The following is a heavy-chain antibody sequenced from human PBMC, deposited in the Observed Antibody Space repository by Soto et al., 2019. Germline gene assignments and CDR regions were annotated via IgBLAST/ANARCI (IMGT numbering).Heavy chain of an antibody. D-gene: IGHD6-13*01. CDR2: ISAYNGNT. J-gene: IGHJ6*03. CDR1: GYTFTSYG. V-gene: IGHV1-18*01. Sequence: QVQLVQSGAEVKKPGASVKVSCKASGYTFTSYGISWVRQAPGQGLEWMGWISAYNGNTNYAQKLQGRVTMTTDTSTSTAHMELRSLRSDDTAVYYCARDQRRADSREYYMDVWGKGTTVTVSS. CDR3: ARDQRRADSREYYMDV.